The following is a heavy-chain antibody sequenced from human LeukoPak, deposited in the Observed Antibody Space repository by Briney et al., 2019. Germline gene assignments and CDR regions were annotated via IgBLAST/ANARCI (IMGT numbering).Heavy chain of an antibody. V-gene: IGHV1-69*01. Sequence: ASVKVSCKASGGTFSKYTISWVRQRPGQGLEWMGGITPLFGTANYAQKFQGRVTITADESTSTAYMELSSLRSEDTAVYYCARWRGGYCSSTSCYAPNWFDPWGQGTLVTVSS. CDR1: GGTFSKYT. CDR2: ITPLFGTA. CDR3: ARWRGGYCSSTSCYAPNWFDP. D-gene: IGHD2-2*01. J-gene: IGHJ5*02.